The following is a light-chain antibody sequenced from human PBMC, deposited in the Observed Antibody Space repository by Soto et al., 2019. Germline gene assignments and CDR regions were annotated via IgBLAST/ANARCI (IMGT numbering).Light chain of an antibody. J-gene: IGKJ1*01. CDR2: GAS. CDR3: QQYNNWPPRT. Sequence: EIVMTQSPATLSVSPGERATLSCRSSQSVSSNLAGYQQKPGQAPRLLIYGASTRATGIPARFSGSGTGTEFTLTIRSLRSEDVAVYYCQQYNNWPPRTFGQGTKVAIK. V-gene: IGKV3-15*01. CDR1: QSVSSN.